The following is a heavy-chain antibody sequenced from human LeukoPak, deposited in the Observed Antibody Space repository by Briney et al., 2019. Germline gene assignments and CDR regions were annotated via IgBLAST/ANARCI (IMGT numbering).Heavy chain of an antibody. CDR3: VRDRGYCSGGNCYTVLDY. D-gene: IGHD2-15*01. CDR1: GFSFSSYY. V-gene: IGHV3-7*01. CDR2: IKEDGSEK. Sequence: GGSLRLSCAASGFSFSSYYMTWVRQAPGKGLDWVAYIKEDGSEKNYVDSVKGRFTISRDNAKNSLYLQMNSLRAEDTAVYYCVRDRGYCSGGNCYTVLDYWGQGTLVTVSS. J-gene: IGHJ4*02.